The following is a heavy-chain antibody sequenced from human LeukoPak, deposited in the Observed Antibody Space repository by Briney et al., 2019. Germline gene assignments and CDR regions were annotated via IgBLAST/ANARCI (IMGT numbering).Heavy chain of an antibody. CDR3: AKYPRGKAVGGRFGY. Sequence: PGGSLRLSCAASGFTFSSYAMSWVRQAPGKGLEWVSAISGSGGSTYYADSVKGRFTISRDNSKNTLYLQMKSLRAADTAGYYCAKYPRGKAVGGRFGYLGQGTLVTVSP. CDR2: ISGSGGST. D-gene: IGHD6-13*01. J-gene: IGHJ4*02. V-gene: IGHV3-23*01. CDR1: GFTFSSYA.